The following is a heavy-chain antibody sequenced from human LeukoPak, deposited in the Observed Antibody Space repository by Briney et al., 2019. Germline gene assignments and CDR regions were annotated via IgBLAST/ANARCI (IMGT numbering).Heavy chain of an antibody. CDR1: GGSISSYY. CDR2: IYTSGST. J-gene: IGHJ4*02. V-gene: IGHV4-4*07. CDR3: ARDLYVERFGELDVFDY. D-gene: IGHD3-10*01. Sequence: PSETLSLTCTVSGGSISSYYWGWIRQPAGKGLEWIGRIYTSGSTNYNPSLKSRATMSVDTSKNQFSLKLSSVTAADTAVYYCARDLYVERFGELDVFDYWGQGTLVTVSS.